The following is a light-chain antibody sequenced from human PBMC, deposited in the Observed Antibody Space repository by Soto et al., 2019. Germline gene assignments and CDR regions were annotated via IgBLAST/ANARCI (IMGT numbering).Light chain of an antibody. CDR2: GAS. CDR3: QQYISWPRT. Sequence: EITLTQSPGTLSVSPGESATLSCRASQNVLSNLAWYQQKPGQAPRLLIYGASTRATDIPARFSGSGSGTQFTLTIGILQSEDFALYYCQQYISWPRTFGQGTRVEI. CDR1: QNVLSN. J-gene: IGKJ1*01. V-gene: IGKV3-15*01.